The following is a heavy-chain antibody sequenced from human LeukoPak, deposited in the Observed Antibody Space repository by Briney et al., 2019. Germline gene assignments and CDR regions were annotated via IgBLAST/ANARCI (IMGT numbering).Heavy chain of an antibody. CDR3: ARREVGATTWLDYYYYMDV. Sequence: GASVKVSCKASGYTFTGYYMHWVRQAPGQGLEWMGWINPNSGGTNYAQKFQGRVTMTRDTSISTAYMELSRLRSDDTAVYYCARREVGATTWLDYYYYMDVWGKGTTVTISS. V-gene: IGHV1-2*02. CDR1: GYTFTGYY. CDR2: INPNSGGT. J-gene: IGHJ6*03. D-gene: IGHD1-26*01.